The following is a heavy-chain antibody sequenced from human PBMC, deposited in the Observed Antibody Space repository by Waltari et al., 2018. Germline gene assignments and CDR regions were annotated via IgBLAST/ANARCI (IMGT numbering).Heavy chain of an antibody. CDR2: INWNSGSI. CDR1: GFLFDDNV. CDR3: AKEGKYASGWAYLDY. Sequence: EGQLVESGDVLVQPGRYHRFSCVASGFLFDDNVLHWVRQALGKGLEWVSGINWNSGSIAYADSVKGRFIISRDNAKNSLYLQLNSLRPEDTALYYCAKEGKYASGWAYLDYWGQGTLVTVSS. D-gene: IGHD6-19*01. V-gene: IGHV3-9*01. J-gene: IGHJ4*02.